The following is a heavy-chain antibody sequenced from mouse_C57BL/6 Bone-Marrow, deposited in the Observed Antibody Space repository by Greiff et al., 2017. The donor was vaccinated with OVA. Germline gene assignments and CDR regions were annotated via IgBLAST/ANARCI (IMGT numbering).Heavy chain of an antibody. J-gene: IGHJ3*01. V-gene: IGHV1-18*01. CDR2: INPNNGGT. D-gene: IGHD1-1*01. Sequence: VQLQQSGPELVKPGASVKIPCKASGYTFTDYNMDWVKQSHGKSLEWIGDINPNNGGTIYNQKFKGKATLTVDKSSSTAYMELRSLTSEDTAVYYCAREGYYGSSPEGFAYWGQGTLVTVSA. CDR3: AREGYYGSSPEGFAY. CDR1: GYTFTDYN.